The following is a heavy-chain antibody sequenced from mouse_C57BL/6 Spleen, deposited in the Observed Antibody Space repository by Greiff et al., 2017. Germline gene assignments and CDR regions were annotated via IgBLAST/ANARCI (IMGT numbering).Heavy chain of an antibody. D-gene: IGHD1-1*01. J-gene: IGHJ4*01. CDR2: IFPGSGST. CDR1: GYTFTDYY. Sequence: VQLQQSGPELVKPGASVKISCKASGYTFTDYYINWVKQRPGQGLEWIGWIFPGSGSTYYNEKFKGKATLTVDKSSSTAYMFLSSLTSEDSAVYFCARVVANAMDYWGQGTSVTGSS. V-gene: IGHV1-75*01. CDR3: ARVVANAMDY.